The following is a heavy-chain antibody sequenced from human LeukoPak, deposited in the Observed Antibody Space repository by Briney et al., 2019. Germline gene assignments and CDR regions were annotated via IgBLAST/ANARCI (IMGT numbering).Heavy chain of an antibody. J-gene: IGHJ4*02. CDR1: GFTFSSYG. CDR2: ISYDGSNK. V-gene: IGHV3-30*03. Sequence: GGSLRLSCAASGFTFSSYGMHWVRQAPGKGLEWVAVISYDGSNKYYADSVRGRFTISRDNSKNTLYLQMNSLRVDDTAVYYCVRERYHGSGAPKFDYWGQGTLVTVSS. CDR3: VRERYHGSGAPKFDY. D-gene: IGHD3-10*01.